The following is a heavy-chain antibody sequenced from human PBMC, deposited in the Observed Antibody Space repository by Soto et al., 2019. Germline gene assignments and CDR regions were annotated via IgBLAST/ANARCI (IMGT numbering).Heavy chain of an antibody. D-gene: IGHD3-3*01. V-gene: IGHV1-18*01. CDR1: GYTFTSYG. CDR2: ISAYNGNT. J-gene: IGHJ6*02. CDR3: AREACITFFGVVTGNYGMDV. Sequence: QVQLVQSGAEVKKPGASVKVSCKASGYTFTSYGISWVRQAPGQGLEWMGWISAYNGNTNYAQKLQGRVTMTTDTSTSTAYMELRSLRSDDTAVYYCAREACITFFGVVTGNYGMDVWGQGTTVTVSS.